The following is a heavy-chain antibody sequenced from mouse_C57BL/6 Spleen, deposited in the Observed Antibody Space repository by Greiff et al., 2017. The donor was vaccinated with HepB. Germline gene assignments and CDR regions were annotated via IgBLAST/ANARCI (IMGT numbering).Heavy chain of an antibody. CDR2: IRNKANGYTT. CDR1: GFTFTDYY. CDR3: ARPITTVVATRYFDV. D-gene: IGHD1-1*01. V-gene: IGHV7-3*01. Sequence: EVQLQESGGGLVQPGGSLSLSCAASGFTFTDYYMSWVRQPPGKALEWLGFIRNKANGYTTEYSASVKGRFTISRDNSQSILYLQMNALRAEDSATYYCARPITTVVATRYFDVWGTGTTVTVSS. J-gene: IGHJ1*03.